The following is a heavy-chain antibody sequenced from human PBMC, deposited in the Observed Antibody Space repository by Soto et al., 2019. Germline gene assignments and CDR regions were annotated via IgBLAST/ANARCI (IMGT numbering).Heavy chain of an antibody. J-gene: IGHJ4*02. V-gene: IGHV3-30-3*01. CDR3: ARSYCGDDCALDH. Sequence: QVLLVESGGGVVQPGRSLRLSCAASGFIFSNYVMHWVRQAPGKGLEWVAVISYDGNSKHYADSVKGRFTISRDNSKSTLYVQMNSLRAEDTAVYYCARSYCGDDCALDHWGQGTLVTVSS. CDR2: ISYDGNSK. D-gene: IGHD2-21*02. CDR1: GFIFSNYV.